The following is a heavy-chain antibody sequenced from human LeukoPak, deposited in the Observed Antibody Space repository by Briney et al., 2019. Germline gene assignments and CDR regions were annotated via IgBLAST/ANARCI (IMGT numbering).Heavy chain of an antibody. V-gene: IGHV1-18*01. CDR2: ISAYNGNT. J-gene: IGHJ5*02. CDR3: ARESYYDSSGSNWFDP. CDR1: GYTFTSYG. D-gene: IGHD3-22*01. Sequence: ASVKVSCKASGYTFTSYGMSWVRQAPGQGLEWMGWISAYNGNTNYAQKLQGRVTMTTDTSTSTAYMELRSLRSDDTAVYYCARESYYDSSGSNWFDPWGQGTLVTVSS.